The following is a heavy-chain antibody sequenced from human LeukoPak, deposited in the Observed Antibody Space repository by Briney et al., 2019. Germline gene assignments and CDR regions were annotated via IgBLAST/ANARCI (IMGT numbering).Heavy chain of an antibody. CDR1: GYTFTSYG. V-gene: IGHV1-18*01. CDR2: ISAYNGNT. J-gene: IGHJ4*02. Sequence: ASVKVSCKASGYTFTSYGISWVRQAPGQGLEWTGWISAYNGNTNYAQKLQGRVTMTTDTSTSTAYMELRSLRSDDTAVYYCARIFLEWLHNDYWGQGTLVTVSS. D-gene: IGHD3-3*01. CDR3: ARIFLEWLHNDY.